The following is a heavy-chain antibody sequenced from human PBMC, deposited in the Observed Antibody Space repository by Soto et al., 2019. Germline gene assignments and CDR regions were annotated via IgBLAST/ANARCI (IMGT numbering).Heavy chain of an antibody. CDR1: GFTFSSYG. Sequence: QVQLVESGGGVVQPGRSLRLSCAASGFTFSSYGMHWVRQAPGKGLEWVAVISYDGSNKYYADSVKGRFTISRDNSKNTLYLQMNSLRAEDTAVYYCAKETYDSSSWYGVDYWGQGTLVTVSS. J-gene: IGHJ4*02. D-gene: IGHD6-13*01. CDR3: AKETYDSSSWYGVDY. V-gene: IGHV3-30*18. CDR2: ISYDGSNK.